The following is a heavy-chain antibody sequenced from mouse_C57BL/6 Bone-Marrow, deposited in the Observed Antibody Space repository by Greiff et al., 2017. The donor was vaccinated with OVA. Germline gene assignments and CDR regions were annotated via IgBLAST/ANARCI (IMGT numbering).Heavy chain of an antibody. CDR3: TSSLITTVVATDFDV. V-gene: IGHV1-5*01. CDR1: GYTFTSYW. D-gene: IGHD1-1*01. Sequence: EVKLMESGTVLARPGASVKMSCKTSGYTFTSYWMHWVKQRPGQGLEWIGAIYPGNSDTSYNQKFKGKAKLTAVTSASTAYMELSSLTNEDSAVYYCTSSLITTVVATDFDVWGTGTTVTVSS. CDR2: IYPGNSDT. J-gene: IGHJ1*03.